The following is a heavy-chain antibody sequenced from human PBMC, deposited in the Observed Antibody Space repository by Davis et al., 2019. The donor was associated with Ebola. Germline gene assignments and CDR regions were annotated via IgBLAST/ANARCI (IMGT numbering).Heavy chain of an antibody. D-gene: IGHD5-12*01. CDR1: GGTFSSYA. Sequence: AASVKVSCKASGGTFSSYAISWVRQAPGQGLEWMGGIIPIFGKANYAQKFQGRVTITADESTSTAYMELSSLRSEDTAVYYCARGTAKSIVATITHYYYGMDVWGQGTTVTVSS. CDR3: ARGTAKSIVATITHYYYGMDV. CDR2: IIPIFGKA. V-gene: IGHV1-69*13. J-gene: IGHJ6*02.